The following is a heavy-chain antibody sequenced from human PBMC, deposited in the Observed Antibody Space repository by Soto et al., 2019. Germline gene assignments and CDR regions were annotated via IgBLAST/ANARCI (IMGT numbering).Heavy chain of an antibody. CDR3: VRTARQGAVAPHWFDR. CDR2: VYYTGST. J-gene: IGHJ5*02. V-gene: IGHV4-30-4*01. CDR1: GASIRSTDYY. Sequence: PSETLSLTCTVSGASIRSTDYYWSWIRQAPGKGLEWIGYVYYTGSTYYNPSLMSRHTISVDTSKNQFSLKLTSVTAAETAVYYCVRTARQGAVAPHWFDRWGQGTQVTVSS. D-gene: IGHD2-21*02.